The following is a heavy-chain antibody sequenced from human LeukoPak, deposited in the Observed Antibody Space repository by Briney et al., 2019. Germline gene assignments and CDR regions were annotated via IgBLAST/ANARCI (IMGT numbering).Heavy chain of an antibody. V-gene: IGHV3-30*04. Sequence: SGGSLRLSCAASGFTFSSYAMHWVRQAPGKGLEWVAVISYDGSNKYYADSVKGRFTISRDNSKNTLYLQMNSLRAEDTAVYYCAKEKRYSGRNPGLIDYWGQGTLVTVSS. CDR3: AKEKRYSGRNPGLIDY. CDR2: ISYDGSNK. D-gene: IGHD5-12*01. CDR1: GFTFSSYA. J-gene: IGHJ4*02.